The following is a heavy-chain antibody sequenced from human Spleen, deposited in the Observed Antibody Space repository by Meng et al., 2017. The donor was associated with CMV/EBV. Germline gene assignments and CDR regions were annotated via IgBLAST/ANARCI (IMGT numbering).Heavy chain of an antibody. D-gene: IGHD4-23*01. Sequence: ASVKVSCKASGHTFTSYGISWVRQAPGQGLEWMGWISAYNGNTNYAQKLQGRVTMTTDTPTSTAYLELRSLRSDDTAVYYCARYETTVAYDAFDIWGQGTMVTVSS. J-gene: IGHJ3*02. CDR2: ISAYNGNT. CDR3: ARYETTVAYDAFDI. V-gene: IGHV1-18*01. CDR1: GHTFTSYG.